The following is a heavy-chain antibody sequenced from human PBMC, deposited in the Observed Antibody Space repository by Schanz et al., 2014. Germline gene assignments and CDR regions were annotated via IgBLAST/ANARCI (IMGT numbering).Heavy chain of an antibody. D-gene: IGHD4-17*01. V-gene: IGHV3-74*01. CDR3: VRDTDYHFDY. CDR2: TSNDGSFT. Sequence: EVQLVESGGGLVQPGGSLRLSCAASGFTFSDSWMHWVRQAPGKGLVWVSRTSNDGSFTTFADAMKGRFTISRDNAKNTLYLQMNSLRAEDTDVYYCVRDTDYHFDYWGQGTLVTVSS. J-gene: IGHJ4*02. CDR1: GFTFSDSW.